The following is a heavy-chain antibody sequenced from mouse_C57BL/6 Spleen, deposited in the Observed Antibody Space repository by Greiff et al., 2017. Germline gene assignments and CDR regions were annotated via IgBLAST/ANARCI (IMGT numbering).Heavy chain of an antibody. CDR1: GYAFTNYL. J-gene: IGHJ3*01. Sequence: VMLVESGAELVRPGTSVKVSCKASGYAFTNYLIEWVKQRPGQGLEWIGVINPGSGGTNYNEKFKGKATLTADKSSSTAYMQLSSLTSEDSAVYFCARSGDYARLAYWGQGTLVTVSA. D-gene: IGHD2-4*01. CDR2: INPGSGGT. CDR3: ARSGDYARLAY. V-gene: IGHV1-54*01.